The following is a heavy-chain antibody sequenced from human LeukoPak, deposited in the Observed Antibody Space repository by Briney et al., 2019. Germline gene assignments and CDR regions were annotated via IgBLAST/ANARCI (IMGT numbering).Heavy chain of an antibody. CDR1: GGSFSGYY. V-gene: IGHV4-34*01. CDR2: INHSGST. Sequence: SETLSLTCAVYGGSFSGYYWSWIRQPPGKGLEWIGEINHSGSTNYNPSLKSRVTISVDTSKNQFSLKLSSVTAADTAVYYCAREAYSSSSNHFDYWGQGTLVTVPS. D-gene: IGHD6-6*01. CDR3: AREAYSSSSNHFDY. J-gene: IGHJ4*02.